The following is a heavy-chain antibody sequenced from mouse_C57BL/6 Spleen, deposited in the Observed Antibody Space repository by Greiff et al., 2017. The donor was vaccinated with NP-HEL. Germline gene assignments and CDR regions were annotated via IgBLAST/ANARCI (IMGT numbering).Heavy chain of an antibody. Sequence: EVMLVESGEGLVKPGGSLKLSCAASGFTFSSYAMSWVRQTPEKRLEWVAYISSGGDYIYYADTVKGRFTISRDNARNTLYLQMSSLKSEDTAMYYCTRDGYYGSSSYWYFDVWGTGTMVTVSS. CDR1: GFTFSSYA. CDR2: ISSGGDYI. V-gene: IGHV5-9-1*02. J-gene: IGHJ1*03. CDR3: TRDGYYGSSSYWYFDV. D-gene: IGHD1-1*01.